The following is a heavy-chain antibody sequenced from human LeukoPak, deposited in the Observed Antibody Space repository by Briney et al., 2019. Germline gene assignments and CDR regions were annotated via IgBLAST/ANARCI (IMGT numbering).Heavy chain of an antibody. CDR1: GYTFTGYY. V-gene: IGHV1-2*02. CDR3: ARPQAISGYDFWSGYLSYFDY. J-gene: IGHJ4*02. D-gene: IGHD3-3*01. Sequence: ASVKVSCKASGYTFTGYYMHWVRQAPGQGLEWMGWINPNSGGTNYAQKFQGRVTMTRDTSISTAYMELSRLRSDDTAVYYCARPQAISGYDFWSGYLSYFDYWGQGTLSPSPQ. CDR2: INPNSGGT.